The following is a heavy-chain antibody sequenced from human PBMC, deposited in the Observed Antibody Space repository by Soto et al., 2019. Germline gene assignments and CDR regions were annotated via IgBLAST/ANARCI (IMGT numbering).Heavy chain of an antibody. CDR2: VSGNNGAS. D-gene: IGHD2-2*01. V-gene: IGHV1-18*04. CDR3: VRDQKYFRVNGNWFDY. CDR1: GYTSADFG. Sequence: GPSVKVSCKASGYTSADFGISWVRQAPGQGLEWVGWVSGNNGASNPAPKVQGRITMTLDTSTGVSYMALRSLRSDDTAIYYCVRDQKYFRVNGNWFDYWGQGTLVTVSS. J-gene: IGHJ5*01.